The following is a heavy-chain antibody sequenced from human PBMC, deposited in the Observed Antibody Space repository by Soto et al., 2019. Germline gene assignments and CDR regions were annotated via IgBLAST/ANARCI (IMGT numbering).Heavy chain of an antibody. Sequence: EVQLLESGGGLVQPGGSLRLSCAASGFTFSSYAMRWVRQAPVKGLEWVSAISGSGGSTYYADSVKGRFTISRDNSKNTLYLPMNSLRGEGTAVYYCARRGSGSYYDYWGQGTLVTVSS. CDR1: GFTFSSYA. V-gene: IGHV3-23*01. CDR2: ISGSGGST. D-gene: IGHD1-26*01. J-gene: IGHJ4*02. CDR3: ARRGSGSYYDY.